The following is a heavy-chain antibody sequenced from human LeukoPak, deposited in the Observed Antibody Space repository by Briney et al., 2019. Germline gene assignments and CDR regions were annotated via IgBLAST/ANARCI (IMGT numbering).Heavy chain of an antibody. J-gene: IGHJ4*02. CDR2: IRSKAYGGTT. V-gene: IGHV3-49*03. Sequence: GGSLRLSCTASGFTFGDYAMSWFRQAPGKGLEWVGFIRSKAYGGTTEYAASVKGRFTISRDDSKSIAYLQMNSLKTEDTAVYYCTSGIAAAGVDYWGQGTLVTVSS. D-gene: IGHD6-13*01. CDR1: GFTFGDYA. CDR3: TSGIAAAGVDY.